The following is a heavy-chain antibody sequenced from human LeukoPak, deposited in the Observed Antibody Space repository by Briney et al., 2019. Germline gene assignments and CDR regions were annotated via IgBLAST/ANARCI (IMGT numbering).Heavy chain of an antibody. V-gene: IGHV1-46*01. CDR2: INPSGGST. CDR1: GYTFTNYY. CDR3: ARGMVRGVIQLDY. Sequence: ASVKVSCKASGYTFTNYYMHWVRQAPGQGLEWMGIINPSGGSTNYAQKFQGRVTMTRDTSISTAYMELSRLRSDDTAVYYCARGMVRGVIQLDYWGQGTLVTVSS. D-gene: IGHD3-10*01. J-gene: IGHJ4*02.